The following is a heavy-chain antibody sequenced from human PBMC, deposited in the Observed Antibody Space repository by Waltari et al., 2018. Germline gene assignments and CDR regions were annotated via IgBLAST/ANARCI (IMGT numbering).Heavy chain of an antibody. V-gene: IGHV4-30-4*08. CDR3: ARVPYYYGSGSTSGGSYYFDY. Sequence: QVQLQESGPGLVKPSQTLSLTCTVSGGSISSGDYYWSWIRQPPGKGLEWIGYIYYSGTTYYNPSLKSRVTISVDTSKNQFSLKLSSVTAADTAVYYCARVPYYYGSGSTSGGSYYFDYWGQGTLVTVSS. CDR1: GGSISSGDYY. J-gene: IGHJ4*02. D-gene: IGHD3-10*01. CDR2: IYYSGTT.